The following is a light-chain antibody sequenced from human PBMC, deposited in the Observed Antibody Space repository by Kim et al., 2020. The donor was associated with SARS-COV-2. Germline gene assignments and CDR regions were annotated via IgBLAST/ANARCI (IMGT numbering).Light chain of an antibody. J-gene: IGKJ5*01. Sequence: LSPRERATLSCRASQRVRSSLASYQQKPGQAPRLLIYDASNRATGIPARFSGSGSGTDFTLTISSLEPEDFAVYYCQQRSNWPITFGQGTRLEIK. V-gene: IGKV3-11*01. CDR1: QRVRSS. CDR2: DAS. CDR3: QQRSNWPIT.